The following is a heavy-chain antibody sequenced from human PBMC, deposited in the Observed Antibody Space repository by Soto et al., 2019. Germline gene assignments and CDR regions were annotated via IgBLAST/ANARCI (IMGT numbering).Heavy chain of an antibody. J-gene: IGHJ4*02. CDR1: GFTFSSYA. CDR3: AKVRGGLMVRGVTYFDY. D-gene: IGHD3-10*01. V-gene: IGHV3-23*01. Sequence: GGSLRLSCAASGFTFSSYAMSWVRQAPGKGLEWVSAISGSGGSTYYADSVKGRFTISRDNSKNTLYLQMNSLRAEDTAVYYCAKVRGGLMVRGVTYFDYWGQGTLVTVSS. CDR2: ISGSGGST.